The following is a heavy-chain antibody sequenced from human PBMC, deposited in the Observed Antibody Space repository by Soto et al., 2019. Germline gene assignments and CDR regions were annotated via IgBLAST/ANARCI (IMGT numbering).Heavy chain of an antibody. Sequence: QITLKESGPTLVKPTQTLTLTCTFSGFSLSTSGVGVGWIRQPPGKALEWLALIYWDDDKRYSPYLKSRLTSPKDTSKNQGVLTMTNMDTVESATYYCARNPYDFWSGSLDYWGQGTLVTVSS. D-gene: IGHD3-3*01. V-gene: IGHV2-5*02. CDR2: IYWDDDK. CDR1: GFSLSTSGVG. J-gene: IGHJ4*02. CDR3: ARNPYDFWSGSLDY.